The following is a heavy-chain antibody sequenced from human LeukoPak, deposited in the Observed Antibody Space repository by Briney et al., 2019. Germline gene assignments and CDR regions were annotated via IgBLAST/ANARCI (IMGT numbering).Heavy chain of an antibody. J-gene: IGHJ4*02. Sequence: ASVKVSCKASGYTFTGYYMHWVRQAPGQGLEWMGRINPNSGGTNYAQKFQGRVTMTRDTSISTAYMELCRLRSDDTAVYYCARVGVYDSSGYYVGDDYWGQGTLVTVSS. CDR2: INPNSGGT. CDR1: GYTFTGYY. CDR3: ARVGVYDSSGYYVGDDY. D-gene: IGHD3-22*01. V-gene: IGHV1-2*06.